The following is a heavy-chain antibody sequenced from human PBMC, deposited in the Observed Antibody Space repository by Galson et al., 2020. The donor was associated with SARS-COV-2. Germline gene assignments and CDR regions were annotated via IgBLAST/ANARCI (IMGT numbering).Heavy chain of an antibody. CDR2: ISYEGSNK. CDR1: GFTFSSYA. J-gene: IGHJ4*02. Sequence: GGSLRLSCAASGFTFSSYAMHWVRQAPGKGLEWVAVISYEGSNKYYADPVKGRFTISRENSKNTLYLQMNSLRAEDTAVYYCARDGPYCTGGVCYNYFDYWVQGTLVTVSS. D-gene: IGHD2-8*02. CDR3: ARDGPYCTGGVCYNYFDY. V-gene: IGHV3-30-3*01.